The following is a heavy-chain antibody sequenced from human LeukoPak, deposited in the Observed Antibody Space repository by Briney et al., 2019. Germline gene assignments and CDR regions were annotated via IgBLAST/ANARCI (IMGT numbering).Heavy chain of an antibody. CDR3: ASYSGWISYFDY. CDR2: ISSSGSTI. J-gene: IGHJ4*02. D-gene: IGHD6-19*01. Sequence: GGSLRLSCAASGFTFSSYEMNWVRQAPGKELEWVSYISSSGSTIYYADSVKGRFTISRDNAKNSLYLQMNSLRAEDTAVYYCASYSGWISYFDYWGQGTLVTVSS. V-gene: IGHV3-48*03. CDR1: GFTFSSYE.